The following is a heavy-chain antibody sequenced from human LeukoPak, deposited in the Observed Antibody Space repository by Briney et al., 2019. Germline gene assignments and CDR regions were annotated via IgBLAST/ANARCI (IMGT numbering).Heavy chain of an antibody. J-gene: IGHJ4*02. V-gene: IGHV3-23*01. Sequence: GGSLRLSCAASGFTFSSYAMSWVRQAPGKGLEWVSGISGSGGSTYYADSVKGRFTISRDNSKNTLYLQMNSLGAEDTAVYYCATGVWSGYWYFDYWGQGTLVTVSS. CDR1: GFTFSSYA. CDR2: ISGSGGST. CDR3: ATGVWSGYWYFDY. D-gene: IGHD3-3*01.